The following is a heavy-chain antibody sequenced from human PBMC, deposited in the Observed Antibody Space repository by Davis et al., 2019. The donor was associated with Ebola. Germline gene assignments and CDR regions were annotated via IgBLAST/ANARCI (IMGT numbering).Heavy chain of an antibody. V-gene: IGHV3-23*01. CDR3: ARRYSWDGMDV. Sequence: GESLKISCVASGFTFSNYIMNWVRQAPGKGLEWVSDISGSGSTCYADSVKGRFTISRDNSRNTLYLQMNSLRAEDTAVYYCARRYSWDGMDVWGKGTTVTVSS. CDR2: ISGSGST. CDR1: GFTFSNYI. D-gene: IGHD5-18*01. J-gene: IGHJ6*04.